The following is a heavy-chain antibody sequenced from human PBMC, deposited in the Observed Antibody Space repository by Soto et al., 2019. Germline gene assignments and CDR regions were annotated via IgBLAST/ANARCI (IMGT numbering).Heavy chain of an antibody. V-gene: IGHV1-69*02. CDR2: INPILIMS. CDR1: GDTFTFYS. D-gene: IGHD3-10*01. Sequence: QVQLVQSGAEVKRPGSSVKVSCKASGDTFTFYSSNWVRQAPGLGLEWMGRINPILIMSNYAQRFQGRVTMTADKSTSTAYMELSSLRSEDTAIYYCASSYGSGYRAFDYWGQGALVTVSS. CDR3: ASSYGSGYRAFDY. J-gene: IGHJ4*02.